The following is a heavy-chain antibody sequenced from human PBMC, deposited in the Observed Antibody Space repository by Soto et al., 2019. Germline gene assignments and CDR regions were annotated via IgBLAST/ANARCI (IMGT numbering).Heavy chain of an antibody. V-gene: IGHV3-23*01. D-gene: IGHD4-17*01. CDR1: GFTFSSYA. CDR2: ISGSGGST. J-gene: IGHJ4*02. Sequence: GGSLRLSCAASGFTFSSYAMSWVRQAPGKGLEWVSAISGSGGSTYYADSVKGRFTISRDNSKNTRYLQMNSLRAEDTAVYYCAIEVEGHMTTVTTGFDYWGQGPLVTVSS. CDR3: AIEVEGHMTTVTTGFDY.